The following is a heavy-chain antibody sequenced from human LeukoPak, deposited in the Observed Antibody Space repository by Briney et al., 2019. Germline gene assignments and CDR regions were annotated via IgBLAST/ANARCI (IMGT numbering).Heavy chain of an antibody. CDR1: GFTFSTYW. V-gene: IGHV3-23*01. CDR3: AKTDRAKSNWFDP. J-gene: IGHJ5*02. CDR2: ISGSGGST. Sequence: GGSLRLSCAASGFTFSTYWMDWVRQAPGRGLEWVSAISGSGGSTYYADSVKGRFTISRDNSKNTLYLQMNSLRAEDTAVYYCAKTDRAKSNWFDPWGQGTLVTVSS. D-gene: IGHD2-21*02.